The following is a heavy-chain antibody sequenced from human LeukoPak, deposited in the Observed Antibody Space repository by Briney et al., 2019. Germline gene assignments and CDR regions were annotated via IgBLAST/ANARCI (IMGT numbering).Heavy chain of an antibody. D-gene: IGHD6-13*01. V-gene: IGHV3-66*01. J-gene: IGHJ4*02. CDR1: GFTVSSND. Sequence: GGSLRLSCAASGFTVSSNDMSWVRQAPGKGLEWVSVIYSGGSTYYADAVKGRFTISRDNSKNTLYLQMNSLRAEDTAVYYCARGVVGIAGDYWGQGMLVTVSS. CDR3: ARGVVGIAGDY. CDR2: IYSGGST.